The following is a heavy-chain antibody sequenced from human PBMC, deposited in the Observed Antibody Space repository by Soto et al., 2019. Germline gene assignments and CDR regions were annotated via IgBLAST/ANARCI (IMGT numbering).Heavy chain of an antibody. D-gene: IGHD2-15*01. V-gene: IGHV1-3*01. J-gene: IGHJ5*02. CDR3: AGGSASCRLDP. CDR2: INPHNGNT. CDR1: GYTFTRYT. Sequence: ASVKGSCKASGYTFTRYTMNWVRQTPGQRREWMGWINPHNGNTKSSQKDQDRVIITRATSASTADMDLSSLRSEDAAVYSCAGGSASCRLDPWGQGXLVTVS.